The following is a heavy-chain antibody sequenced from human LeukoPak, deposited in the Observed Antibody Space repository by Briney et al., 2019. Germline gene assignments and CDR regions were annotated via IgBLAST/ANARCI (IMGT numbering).Heavy chain of an antibody. CDR2: IYCSGST. CDR3: ARDAGMVDY. Sequence: SETLSLTCTVSGGSISSGDYCWSWIRQPPGKGLEWIGYIYCSGSTYYNPSLKSRVTISVDTSKNQFSLKLSSVTAADTAVYYCARDAGMVDYWGQGTLVTVSS. V-gene: IGHV4-30-4*08. D-gene: IGHD5-24*01. CDR1: GGSISSGDYC. J-gene: IGHJ4*02.